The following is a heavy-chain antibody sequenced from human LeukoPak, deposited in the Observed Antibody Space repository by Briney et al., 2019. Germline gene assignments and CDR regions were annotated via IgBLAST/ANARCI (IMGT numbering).Heavy chain of an antibody. Sequence: PGGSLRLSCAASGFTFSSYGMTWVRQAPGKGPEWVSAITGSGSNTYSADSVKGRFTISRDNSKNTLYLQINSLRAEDTAVYYCAKSFGPVIAAAGTGADWGQGTLVTVSS. CDR1: GFTFSSYG. CDR3: AKSFGPVIAAAGTGAD. V-gene: IGHV3-23*01. CDR2: ITGSGSNT. J-gene: IGHJ4*02. D-gene: IGHD6-13*01.